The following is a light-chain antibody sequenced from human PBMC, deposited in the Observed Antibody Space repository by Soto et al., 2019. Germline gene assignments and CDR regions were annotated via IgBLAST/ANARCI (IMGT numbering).Light chain of an antibody. CDR3: QHYNNWLGT. Sequence: EIVMTQSPATLSVSRGERATLACRANQAISSNLAWYQQKPGQAPRLLIYGASTRDTGIPDRFSGSGSGTEFTLTISSLQSEDFAFYSCQHYNNWLGTFGGGTKVEIK. CDR2: GAS. V-gene: IGKV3-15*01. CDR1: QAISSN. J-gene: IGKJ4*01.